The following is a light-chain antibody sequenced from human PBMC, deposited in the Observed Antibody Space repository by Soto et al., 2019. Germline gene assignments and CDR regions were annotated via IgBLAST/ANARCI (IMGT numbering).Light chain of an antibody. CDR2: DDS. J-gene: IGLJ3*02. CDR3: QVWDSSSDHRV. Sequence: SYELIQPPSVSVAPGQTARITCGGNNIGSKRVHWYQQKPGQAPVLVVHDDSDRPSGIPERLSGSNSGNTATLSISRVEAGDEADYYCQVWDSSSDHRVFGGGTKLTVL. CDR1: NIGSKR. V-gene: IGLV3-21*02.